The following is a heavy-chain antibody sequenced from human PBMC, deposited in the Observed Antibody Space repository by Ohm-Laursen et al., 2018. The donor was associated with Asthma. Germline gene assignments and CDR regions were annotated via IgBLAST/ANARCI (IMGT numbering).Heavy chain of an antibody. J-gene: IGHJ4*02. CDR2: IIPIFGTA. V-gene: IGHV1-69*13. CDR3: ARDADYYDSSGLFDY. Sequence: SVKVSCKASGGTFSSYAISWVRQAPGQGLEWMGGIIPIFGTASYAQKFQGRVTITADESTSTAYMELSSLRSEDTAVYYCARDADYYDSSGLFDYWGQGTLVTVSS. CDR1: GGTFSSYA. D-gene: IGHD3-22*01.